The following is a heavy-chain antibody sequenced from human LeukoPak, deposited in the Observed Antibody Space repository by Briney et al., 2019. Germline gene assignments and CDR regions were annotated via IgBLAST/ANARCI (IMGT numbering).Heavy chain of an antibody. D-gene: IGHD4-17*01. CDR3: AREDYGDYVDAFDI. CDR2: IKQDGSET. J-gene: IGHJ3*02. Sequence: GGSLRLSGGASGFIFTTYWMNWVRQAPGNGLEWVANIKQDGSETYYVDSVKGRFTISRDNDKNSVYLQMGSLRVEDTAVYYCAREDYGDYVDAFDIWGQGTMVTVSS. CDR1: GFIFTTYW. V-gene: IGHV3-7*01.